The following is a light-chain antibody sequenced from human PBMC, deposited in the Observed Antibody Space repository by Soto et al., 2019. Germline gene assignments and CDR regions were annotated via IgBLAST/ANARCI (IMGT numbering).Light chain of an antibody. Sequence: DIVMTQSPDSLAVSLGERATINCKSSQSVSSSYLAWYQQKPGQAPRLLIYGASSRATGIPDRFSGSGSGTDFTLTISRLEPEDFEVYFCQQFGSSPRTFGQGTKVEIK. CDR1: QSVSSSY. CDR3: QQFGSSPRT. J-gene: IGKJ1*01. V-gene: IGKV3-20*01. CDR2: GAS.